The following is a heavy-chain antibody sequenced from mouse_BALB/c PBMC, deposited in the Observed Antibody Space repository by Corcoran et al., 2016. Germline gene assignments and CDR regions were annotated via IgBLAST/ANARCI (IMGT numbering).Heavy chain of an antibody. CDR3: ASGYYDYGGFAY. CDR1: SYSLTSYY. D-gene: IGHD2-4*01. V-gene: IGHV1-66*01. CDR2: IFPGSGNT. J-gene: IGHJ3*01. Sequence: QVQLQQSGPELVKPGASVKISCKASSYSLTSYYIHWVKQRPGQGLEWIGWIFPGSGNTKYNEKFKGKATLTADTSSSTAYMQLSSLTSEDSAVYFCASGYYDYGGFAYWGQGTLVTVSA.